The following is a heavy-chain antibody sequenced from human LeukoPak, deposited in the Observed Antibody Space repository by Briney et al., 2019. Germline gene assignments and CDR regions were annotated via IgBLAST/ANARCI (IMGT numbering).Heavy chain of an antibody. CDR2: ISSSSSTI. CDR1: GFTFSSYS. J-gene: IGHJ4*02. V-gene: IGHV3-48*02. D-gene: IGHD5-18*01. Sequence: GGSLRLSCAASGFTFSSYSMNWVRQAPGKGLEWVSYISSSSSTIYYADSVKGRFTISRGNAKNSLYLQMNSLRDEDTAVYYCARVPRGYSYGYLSDYWGQGTLVTVSS. CDR3: ARVPRGYSYGYLSDY.